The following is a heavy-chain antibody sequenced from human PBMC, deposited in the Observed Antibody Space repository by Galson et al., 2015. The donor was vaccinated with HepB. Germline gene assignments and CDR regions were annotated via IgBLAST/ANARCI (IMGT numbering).Heavy chain of an antibody. CDR1: GFTVSSNY. CDR3: ARDPSYGQGRTMVPEKYFDY. CDR2: IYSGGST. Sequence: SLRLSCAASGFTVSSNYMSWVRQAPGKGLEWVSVIYSGGSTYYADSVEGRFTISRDNSKNTLYLQMNSLRAEDTAVYYCARDPSYGQGRTMVPEKYFDYWGQGTLVTVSS. D-gene: IGHD5-18*01. V-gene: IGHV3-66*01. J-gene: IGHJ4*02.